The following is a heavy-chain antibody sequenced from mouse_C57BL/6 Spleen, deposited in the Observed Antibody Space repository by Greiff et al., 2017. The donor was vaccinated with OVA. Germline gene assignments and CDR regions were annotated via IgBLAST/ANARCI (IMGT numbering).Heavy chain of an antibody. J-gene: IGHJ4*01. Sequence: VKLVESGPGLVAPSQSLSITCAVSGFSLTSYGVDWVRQSPGKGLEWLGVIWGVGSTNYNSALKSRLSISKDNSKSQVFLKMNSLQTDDTAMYYCARIYEGYAMDYWGQGTSVTVSS. CDR1: GFSLTSYG. V-gene: IGHV2-6*01. CDR3: ARIYEGYAMDY. CDR2: IWGVGST. D-gene: IGHD2-3*01.